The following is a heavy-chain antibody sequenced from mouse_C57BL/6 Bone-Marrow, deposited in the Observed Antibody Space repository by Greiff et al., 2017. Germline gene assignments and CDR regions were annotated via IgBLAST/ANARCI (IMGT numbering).Heavy chain of an antibody. Sequence: EVQVVESGGGLVKPGGSLKLSCAASGFTFSSYAMSWVRQTPEKRLEWVATISDGGSYTYYPDNVKGRFTISRDNAKNNLYLQMSHLKSEDTAMYYCARDWGTTVVATRLDYWGQGTSVTVSS. CDR3: ARDWGTTVVATRLDY. CDR1: GFTFSSYA. CDR2: ISDGGSYT. J-gene: IGHJ4*01. D-gene: IGHD1-1*01. V-gene: IGHV5-4*01.